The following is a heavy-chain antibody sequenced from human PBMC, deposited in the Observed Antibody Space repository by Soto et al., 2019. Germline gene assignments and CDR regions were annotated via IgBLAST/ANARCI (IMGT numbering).Heavy chain of an antibody. CDR3: AKQDPNIITIYGWVLYGIDV. D-gene: IGHD3-3*01. CDR2: ISYDGSNK. CDR1: GFTFSSYG. V-gene: IGHV3-30*18. Sequence: QVQLVESGGGVVQPGRSLRLSCAASGFTFSSYGMHWVRQAPGKGLEWVAVISYDGSNKYYADSVKGRFTISRDNSKNRLYMQMNSLGAEDKAIYYCAKQDPNIITIYGWVLYGIDVWGQGTTVTVSS. J-gene: IGHJ6*02.